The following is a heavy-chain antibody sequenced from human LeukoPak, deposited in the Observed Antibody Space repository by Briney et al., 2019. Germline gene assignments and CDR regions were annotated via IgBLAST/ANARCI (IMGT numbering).Heavy chain of an antibody. V-gene: IGHV3-33*06. CDR2: IWYDGSNK. CDR3: AKNNLGGYYYGSGSSSWFDP. J-gene: IGHJ5*02. CDR1: GFTFSSYG. D-gene: IGHD3-10*01. Sequence: PGRSLRLSCAASGFTFSSYGMHWVRQAPGKGLEWVAVIWYDGSNKYYADSVKGRFTISRDNSKNTLYLQMNSLRAEDTAVYYCAKNNLGGYYYGSGSSSWFDPWGQGTLVTVSS.